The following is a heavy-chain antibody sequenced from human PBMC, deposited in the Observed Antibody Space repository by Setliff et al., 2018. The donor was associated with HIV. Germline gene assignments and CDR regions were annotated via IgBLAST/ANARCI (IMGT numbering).Heavy chain of an antibody. Sequence: TFSSYSMNWVRQAPGKGLEWVSSISSSSSYIKYAQTVKGRFTISRDNAKNSLSLLMTSLRADDTAVYYCARDSSTSSGVVWFDPWGQGTLVTVSS. CDR3: ARDSSTSSGVVWFDP. D-gene: IGHD2-2*01. V-gene: IGHV3-21*01. CDR2: ISSSSSYI. J-gene: IGHJ5*02. CDR1: TFSSYS.